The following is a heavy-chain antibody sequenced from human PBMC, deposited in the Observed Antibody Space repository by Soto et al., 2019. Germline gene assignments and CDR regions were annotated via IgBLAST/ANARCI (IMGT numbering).Heavy chain of an antibody. J-gene: IGHJ4*02. CDR1: GGTFSSYT. CDR3: ARDPGYGDDY. CDR2: IIPILGIA. V-gene: IGHV1-69*08. Sequence: QVQLVQSGAEVKKPGSSVKVSCKASGGTFSSYTISWVRQAPGQGLEWMGRIIPILGIANYAQKFQGRVTINADKSASTAYMELSSLRSEDTAVYYCARDPGYGDDYWRQGTLVTVSS. D-gene: IGHD4-17*01.